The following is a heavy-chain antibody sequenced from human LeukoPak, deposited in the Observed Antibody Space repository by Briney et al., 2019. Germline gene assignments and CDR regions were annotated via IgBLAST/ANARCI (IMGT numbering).Heavy chain of an antibody. CDR3: VKDDGWVQYAN. Sequence: GGSLRLSCAASGFTFSSYWMHWVRQAPGKGLVWVSRINSDGSSTSYADSVKGRFIISRDNSKNTVYLQMNSLSAEDAAVYYCVKDDGWVQYANWGQGTLVTVSS. J-gene: IGHJ4*02. CDR1: GFTFSSYW. CDR2: INSDGSST. D-gene: IGHD5-24*01. V-gene: IGHV3-74*01.